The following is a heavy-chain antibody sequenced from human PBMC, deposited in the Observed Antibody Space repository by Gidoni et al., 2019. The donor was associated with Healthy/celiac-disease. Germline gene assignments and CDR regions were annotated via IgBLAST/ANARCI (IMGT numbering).Heavy chain of an antibody. CDR2: ILPILGIA. D-gene: IGHD2-15*01. V-gene: IGHV1-69*09. CDR3: ARDGRCSGGSCFPFDY. CDR1: GGTFSSHA. Sequence: QVQLVQSGAEVKKPGPSVKVSCKASGGTFSSHAISWVRQAPGQGLGWMGRILPILGIANYAQKFQGRVTITADKSTSTAYMELSSLRSEDTAVYYCARDGRCSGGSCFPFDYWGQGTLVTVSS. J-gene: IGHJ4*02.